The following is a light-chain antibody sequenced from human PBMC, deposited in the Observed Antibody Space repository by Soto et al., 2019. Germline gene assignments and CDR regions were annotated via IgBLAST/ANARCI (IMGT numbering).Light chain of an antibody. CDR2: AAS. CDR1: QSVTSY. Sequence: EVVLTQSPATLSLSPGERATLSCRASQSVTSYLAWYQQKPGQAPRLLIYAASNRATGIPARFSGSGSGTDFTLTISSLKLEDFSFYYCQQRSNWRPVYTFGQGTK. J-gene: IGKJ2*01. V-gene: IGKV3-11*01. CDR3: QQRSNWRPVYT.